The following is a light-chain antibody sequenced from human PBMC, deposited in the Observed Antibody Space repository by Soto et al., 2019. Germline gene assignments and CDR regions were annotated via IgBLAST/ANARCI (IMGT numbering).Light chain of an antibody. V-gene: IGKV3-15*01. CDR2: AAS. Sequence: EVVMTQSPASLSVSPRERATLSCRASQSVSVNLAWYQQKPGQAPRLLILAASARANGIPPRFSGSGSGTEFTLTISSLQSEDFAVYYCQQYDDWPSNTVGQGTKLQIK. CDR1: QSVSVN. CDR3: QQYDDWPSNT. J-gene: IGKJ2*01.